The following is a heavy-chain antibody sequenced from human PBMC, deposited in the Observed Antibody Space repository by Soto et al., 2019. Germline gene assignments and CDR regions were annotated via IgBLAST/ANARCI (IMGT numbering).Heavy chain of an antibody. Sequence: GGSLRLSCAASGFTFSSYGMHWVRQAPVKGLEWVAVIWYDGSNKYYADSVKGRFTISRDNSKNTLYLQMNSLRAEGRAVYYCARDPEYSSGTHDYWGQGTLVTVS. CDR2: IWYDGSNK. D-gene: IGHD6-19*01. V-gene: IGHV3-33*01. CDR1: GFTFSSYG. J-gene: IGHJ4*01. CDR3: ARDPEYSSGTHDY.